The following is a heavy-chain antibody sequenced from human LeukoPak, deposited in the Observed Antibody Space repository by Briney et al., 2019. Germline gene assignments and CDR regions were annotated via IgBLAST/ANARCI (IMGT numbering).Heavy chain of an antibody. V-gene: IGHV1-2*02. J-gene: IGHJ4*02. CDR1: GYTFTGYY. CDR3: ARDPFCGGDCYQDY. Sequence: RASMKVSCKASGYTFTGYYMHWVRQAPGQGLEWMGWINPNSGGTNYAQKFQGRVTMTRDTSISTAYVELSRLRSDDTAVYYCARDPFCGGDCYQDYWGQGTLVTVSS. D-gene: IGHD2-21*02. CDR2: INPNSGGT.